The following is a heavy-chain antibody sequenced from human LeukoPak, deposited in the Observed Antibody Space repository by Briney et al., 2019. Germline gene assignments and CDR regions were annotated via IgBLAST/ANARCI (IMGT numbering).Heavy chain of an antibody. CDR3: VRHGIWFGDTNRWFDP. D-gene: IGHD3-10*01. Sequence: SETLSLTCTVSGGSISSYYWSWIRQSPGKGLEWIGYIYYSGSTNYNPSLKSRVTISVDTSKNQFSLKLSSVTAADTAVYYCVRHGIWFGDTNRWFDPWGQGTLVTVPS. CDR2: IYYSGST. CDR1: GGSISSYY. V-gene: IGHV4-59*08. J-gene: IGHJ5*02.